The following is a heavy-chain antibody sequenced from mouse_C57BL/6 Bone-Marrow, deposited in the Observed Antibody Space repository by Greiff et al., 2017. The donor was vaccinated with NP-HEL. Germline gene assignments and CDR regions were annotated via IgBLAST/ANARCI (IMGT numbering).Heavy chain of an antibody. CDR3: TTGIWLRRKDWYFDV. Sequence: VQLQQSGAELVRPGASVKLSCTASGFNIKDDYMHWVKQRPEQGLEWIGWIDPENGDTEYASKFQGKATITADTSSNTAYLQLSSLTSEYTAVYYCTTGIWLRRKDWYFDVWGTGTTVTVSS. CDR1: GFNIKDDY. J-gene: IGHJ1*03. CDR2: IDPENGDT. D-gene: IGHD2-2*01. V-gene: IGHV14-4*01.